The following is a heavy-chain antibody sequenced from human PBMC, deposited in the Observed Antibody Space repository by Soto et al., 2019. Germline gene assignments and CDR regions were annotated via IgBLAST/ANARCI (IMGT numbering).Heavy chain of an antibody. CDR2: INSDGSST. CDR1: GFTFSSYW. J-gene: IGHJ4*02. V-gene: IGHV3-74*01. Sequence: GGSLRLSCAASGFTFSSYWMHWVRQAPGKGLVWVSRINSDGSSTSYADSVKGRITISRDNAKNTLDLQMNSLRAEDTAVYYCARGRRLGYSSGWLVDYWGQGTLVTVSS. CDR3: ARGRRLGYSSGWLVDY. D-gene: IGHD6-19*01.